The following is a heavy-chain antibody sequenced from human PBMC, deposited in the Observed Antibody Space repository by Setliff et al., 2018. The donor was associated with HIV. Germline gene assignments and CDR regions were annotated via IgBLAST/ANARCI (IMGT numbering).Heavy chain of an antibody. D-gene: IGHD3-22*01. CDR2: IDHRGRP. CDR3: ASLPPLYDSSGYYFDY. V-gene: IGHV4-34*01. CDR1: GGSFSDYY. J-gene: IGHJ4*02. Sequence: SETLSLTCGIYGGSFSDYYWSWIRQPPGKGLEWLGEIDHRGRPKYNPSLNSRVTMSVDASKNQFSLKLSSVTAADTAVYYCASLPPLYDSSGYYFDYWGQGTLVTVSS.